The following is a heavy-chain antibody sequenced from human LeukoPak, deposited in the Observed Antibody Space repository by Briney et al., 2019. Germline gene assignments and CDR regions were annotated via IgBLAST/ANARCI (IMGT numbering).Heavy chain of an antibody. V-gene: IGHV3-23*01. CDR2: ISGSGDST. CDR1: GFTFSSYA. J-gene: IGHJ4*02. Sequence: PGGSLRLSCAASGFTFSSYAMSWVCQAPGKGLEWVSAISGSGDSTYYADSVKGRFTISRDNSKNTLYLQMNSLRAEDTAVYYCAKSGSGWYRFDCWGQGTLITVSS. D-gene: IGHD6-19*01. CDR3: AKSGSGWYRFDC.